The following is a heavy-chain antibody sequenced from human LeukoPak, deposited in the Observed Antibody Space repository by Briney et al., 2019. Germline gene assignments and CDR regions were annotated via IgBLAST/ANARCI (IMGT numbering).Heavy chain of an antibody. CDR2: IYHSGST. D-gene: IGHD3-3*01. J-gene: IGHJ4*02. V-gene: IGHV4-38-2*02. CDR1: GYSISSGYY. CDR3: ARETYYDFWSGLYYFDY. Sequence: SETLPLTCAVSGYSISSGYYWGWIRQPPGKGLEWIGSIYHSGSTYYNPSLKSRVTISVDTSKNQFSLKLSSVTAADTAVYYCARETYYDFWSGLYYFDYWGQGTLVTVSS.